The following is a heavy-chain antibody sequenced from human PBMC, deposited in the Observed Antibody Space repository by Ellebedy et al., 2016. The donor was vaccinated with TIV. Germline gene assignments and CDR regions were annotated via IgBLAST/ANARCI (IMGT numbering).Heavy chain of an antibody. CDR3: ARSYFDSNGYYPPLFYYYGVDV. J-gene: IGHJ6*02. V-gene: IGHV5-51*01. CDR1: GYSFSSYW. D-gene: IGHD3-22*01. CDR2: IDPANSDT. Sequence: GESLKISCKGSGYSFSSYWIVWVRQMPGKGLEWMGIIDPANSDTRYSPSFEGQVTISADESIRTAYLQWSSLKASDTAMYYCARSYFDSNGYYPPLFYYYGVDVWGQGTTVTVSS.